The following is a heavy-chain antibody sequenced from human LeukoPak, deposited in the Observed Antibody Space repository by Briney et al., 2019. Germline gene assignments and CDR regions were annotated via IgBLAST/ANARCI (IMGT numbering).Heavy chain of an antibody. J-gene: IGHJ4*02. CDR1: GFTFRSHT. CDR3: ARHLNYYLDY. D-gene: IGHD3-10*01. V-gene: IGHV3-21*01. Sequence: GGSLRLSCAASGFTFRSHTMNWVRQAPGKGLEWVSSISSNAAYIYYADSLKGRFTISRDNAKNTLYLQMNSLRAEDTAVYYCARHLNYYLDYWGQGTLVTVSS. CDR2: ISSNAAYI.